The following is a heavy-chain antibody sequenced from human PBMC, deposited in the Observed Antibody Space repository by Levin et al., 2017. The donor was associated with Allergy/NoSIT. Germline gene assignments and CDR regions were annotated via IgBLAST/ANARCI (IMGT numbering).Heavy chain of an antibody. V-gene: IGHV3-30*04. Sequence: PSGGSLRLSCAASGFTFSSYAIHWVRQAPGKGLEWVTVISYDGSNKYYADSVKGRFTISRDNSKNTVYLQMNSLRVEDTAVYNCVRDVTMRGIHTAFDIWGQGTMVTVSS. CDR2: ISYDGSNK. CDR3: VRDVTMRGIHTAFDI. D-gene: IGHD5-24*01. J-gene: IGHJ3*02. CDR1: GFTFSSYA.